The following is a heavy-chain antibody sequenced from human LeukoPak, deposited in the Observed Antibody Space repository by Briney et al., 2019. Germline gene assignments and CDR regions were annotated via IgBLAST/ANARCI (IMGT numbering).Heavy chain of an antibody. V-gene: IGHV3-23*01. CDR3: AKDWVTATRYDAFDI. CDR2: ISGSGGST. CDR1: GFTFSSYW. Sequence: GGSLRLSCVASGFTFSSYWMSWVRQAPGKGLEWVSAISGSGGSTYYADSVKGRFTISRDNSKNTLYLQMNSLRAEDTAVYYCAKDWVTATRYDAFDIWGQGTMVTVSS. D-gene: IGHD2-21*02. J-gene: IGHJ3*02.